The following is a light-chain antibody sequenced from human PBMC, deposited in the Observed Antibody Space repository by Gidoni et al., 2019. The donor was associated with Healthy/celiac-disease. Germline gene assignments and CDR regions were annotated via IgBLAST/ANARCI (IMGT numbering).Light chain of an antibody. J-gene: IGKJ4*01. CDR3: QQFNNYPPLT. CDR1: QGISSA. V-gene: IGKV1D-13*01. CDR2: DAS. Sequence: AIQLTQSPSSLSASVGDRVTITCRASQGISSALAWYQQKPGKAPKLLIYDASSLESGVPSRFSGSGSGTDFPLTISSLQPEDFATYYCQQFNNYPPLTFXGXTKVEIK.